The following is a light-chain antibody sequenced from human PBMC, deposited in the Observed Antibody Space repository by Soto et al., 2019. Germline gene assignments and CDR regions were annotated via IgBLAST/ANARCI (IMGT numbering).Light chain of an antibody. CDR3: QHYNSYSEA. J-gene: IGKJ1*01. CDR1: QTISSW. V-gene: IGKV1-5*03. Sequence: DINMTLSPSTLSGSVGDRVTITCRASQTISSWLAWYQQKPGKAPKLLIYKASTLKSGVPSRFSGSGSGTEFTLTISSLQPDDFATYYCQHYNSYSEAFGQGTKVAIK. CDR2: KAS.